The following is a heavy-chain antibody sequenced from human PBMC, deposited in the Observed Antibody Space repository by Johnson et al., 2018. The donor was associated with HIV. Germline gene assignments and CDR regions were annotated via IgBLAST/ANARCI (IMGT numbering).Heavy chain of an antibody. D-gene: IGHD1-1*01. J-gene: IGHJ3*02. CDR1: GFTFSSYG. V-gene: IGHV3-30*18. CDR3: AKEKNRYHWTFDI. CDR2: ISYDGSNK. Sequence: HVQLVESGGGVVQPGRSLRLSCAASGFTFSSYGMHWVRQAPGKGLEWVAVISYDGSNKYYADSVKGRFTISRDNSKNTLYLQMNSLRAEDTAVDYCAKEKNRYHWTFDIWGQGTMVTVSS.